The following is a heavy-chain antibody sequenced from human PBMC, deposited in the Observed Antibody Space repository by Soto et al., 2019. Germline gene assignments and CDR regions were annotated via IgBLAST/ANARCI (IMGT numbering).Heavy chain of an antibody. CDR3: STRAYDTNGYYRFDT. D-gene: IGHD3-22*01. J-gene: IGHJ5*01. CDR2: INHSGRV. Sequence: XETLSLTCAVYGFSFSGHSWTWSRQSPGKGLEWIGDINHSGRVNYSPSLKSRVTISLDTSKNQFSLTLSAVTAADTAMYYCSTRAYDTNGYYRFDTWGQGPLVTVSS. CDR1: GFSFSGHS. V-gene: IGHV4-34*01.